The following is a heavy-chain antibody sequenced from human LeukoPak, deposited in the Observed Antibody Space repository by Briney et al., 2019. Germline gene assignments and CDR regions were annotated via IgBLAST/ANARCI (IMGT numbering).Heavy chain of an antibody. Sequence: GGSLRLSCAASGFTFSSYAMHWVRQAPGKGLEYVSAISSNGGSTYYANSVKGRFTISRDNSKNTLYLQMGSLRAEDVAVYYCARAIPLDYWGQGTLVTVSS. J-gene: IGHJ4*02. CDR2: ISSNGGST. CDR3: ARAIPLDY. CDR1: GFTFSSYA. V-gene: IGHV3-64*01.